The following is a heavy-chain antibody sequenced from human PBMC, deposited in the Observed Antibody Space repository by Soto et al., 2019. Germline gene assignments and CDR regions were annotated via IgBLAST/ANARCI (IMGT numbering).Heavy chain of an antibody. CDR2: ISAYNGNT. J-gene: IGHJ6*03. D-gene: IGHD3-16*01. CDR1: GYTFTSYG. Sequence: VASVKVSCKASGYTFTSYGISWVRQAPGQGLEWMGWISAYNGNTNYAQKFQGRVTMTRNTSISTAYMELSSLRSEDTAVYYCARGRLPRYYYYYMDVWGKGTTVTVSS. V-gene: IGHV1-18*01. CDR3: ARGRLPRYYYYYMDV.